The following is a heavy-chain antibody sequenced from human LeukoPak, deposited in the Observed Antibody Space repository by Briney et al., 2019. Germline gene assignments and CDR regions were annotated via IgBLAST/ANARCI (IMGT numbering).Heavy chain of an antibody. CDR3: VRGWAPRGEKSSFAS. V-gene: IGHV4-4*07. J-gene: IGHJ4*02. CDR1: GASINSDY. CDR2: IFASGST. Sequence: SETLSLTCTVSGASINSDYWTWVRQVAGKGLEWIGRIFASGSTNYNPYLRSRITMSVDTSKNQFSLDLSSVTAAVTGVYYCVRGWAPRGEKSSFASWGQGTLVTVSS. D-gene: IGHD3-10*01.